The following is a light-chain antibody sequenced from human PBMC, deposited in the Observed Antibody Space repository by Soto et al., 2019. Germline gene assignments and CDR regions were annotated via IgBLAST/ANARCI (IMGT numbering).Light chain of an antibody. V-gene: IGKV1-27*01. J-gene: IGKJ1*01. CDR1: QGITNH. CDR3: QKYNSAPWT. CDR2: AAS. Sequence: DIQMTQSPSSLASSVGDIVTITCRASQGITNHLAWYRQRPGKVPRLLIYAASTLQSGVPSRFSGSGSGTDFSLTISSLQPEDVAIYYCQKYNSAPWTFGQGTKVDI.